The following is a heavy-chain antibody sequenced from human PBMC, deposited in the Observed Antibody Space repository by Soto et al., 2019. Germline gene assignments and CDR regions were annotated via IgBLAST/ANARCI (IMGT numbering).Heavy chain of an antibody. Sequence: QLQLQESGPGLVKPSETLSLTCTVSGGSISSSSYYWGWIRQPPGKGLEWIGSIYYSGSTYYNPSLKSRVTISVDTSKNQFSLKLSSVTAADTAVYYCARHNSLLWFGELSNWFDPWGQGTLVTVSS. CDR1: GGSISSSSYY. CDR2: IYYSGST. J-gene: IGHJ5*02. CDR3: ARHNSLLWFGELSNWFDP. D-gene: IGHD3-10*01. V-gene: IGHV4-39*01.